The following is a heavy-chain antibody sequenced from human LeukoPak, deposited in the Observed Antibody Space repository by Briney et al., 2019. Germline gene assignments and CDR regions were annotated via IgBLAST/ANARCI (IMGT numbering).Heavy chain of an antibody. Sequence: SXRLSCVGSGFTFXXHAMSWVRQAPEKGLEFVSGIYENGGTTYYADSVKGRFSISRDNSKNTLYLQMDSLRGEDTAVYYCAKDFRIGYSAHFDYWGQGALVTVSS. CDR1: GFTFXXHA. D-gene: IGHD2-21*01. CDR2: IYENGGTT. J-gene: IGHJ4*02. V-gene: IGHV3-23*01. CDR3: AKDFRIGYSAHFDY.